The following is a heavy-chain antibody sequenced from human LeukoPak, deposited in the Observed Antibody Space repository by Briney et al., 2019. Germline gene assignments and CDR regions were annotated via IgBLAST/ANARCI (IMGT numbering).Heavy chain of an antibody. CDR2: INHSGST. CDR1: GGSFSGYY. J-gene: IGHJ4*02. D-gene: IGHD5-18*01. CDR3: ARGSSWIRLWYY. V-gene: IGHV4-34*01. Sequence: PSETLSLTCAVYGGSFSGYYWSWIRQPPGKGLEWIGEINHSGSTNCNPSLKSRVTISVDTSKNQFSLKLSSVTAADTAVYYCARGSSWIRLWYYWGQGALVTVSS.